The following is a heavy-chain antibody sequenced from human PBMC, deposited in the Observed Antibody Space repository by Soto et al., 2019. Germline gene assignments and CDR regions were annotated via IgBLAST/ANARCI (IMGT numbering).Heavy chain of an antibody. CDR3: AKDRQRFLEWLPQYYYGMDV. CDR2: ISWDGGST. J-gene: IGHJ6*02. CDR1: AFTFDDYA. Sequence: PGGSLRLSCAASAFTFDDYAMHWVRQAPGKGLEWVSLISWDGGSTYYADSVKGRFTISRDNSKNSLYLQMNSLRAEDTALYYCAKDRQRFLEWLPQYYYGMDVWGQGTTVTVSS. V-gene: IGHV3-43D*04. D-gene: IGHD3-3*01.